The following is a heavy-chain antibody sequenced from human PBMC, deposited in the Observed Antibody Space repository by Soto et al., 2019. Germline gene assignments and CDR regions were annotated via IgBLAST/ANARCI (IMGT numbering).Heavy chain of an antibody. J-gene: IGHJ4*02. CDR3: ARDSSMITFGGVDY. CDR1: GYTFTSYC. D-gene: IGHD3-16*01. Sequence: GDSVKVSCKASGYTFTSYCVSWVRQAPGQGLERMGWISAYNGNTNYAQKLQGRVTMTTDTSTSTAYMELRSLRSDDTAVYYCARDSSMITFGGVDYWGQGALVTVSS. V-gene: IGHV1-18*01. CDR2: ISAYNGNT.